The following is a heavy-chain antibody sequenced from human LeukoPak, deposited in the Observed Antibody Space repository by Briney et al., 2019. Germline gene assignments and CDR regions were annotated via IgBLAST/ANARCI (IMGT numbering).Heavy chain of an antibody. V-gene: IGHV3-13*01. D-gene: IGHD2-15*01. J-gene: IGHJ3*02. Sequence: PGGSLRLSCAASGFTFRNCDMHWFRHRPGKGLEWVSVTATTSVTSYADSVKGRFTVSRTNVRNSLYLQMNSLRAEDTAVYYCAREMSGGYWAFDIWGQGTVVTVS. CDR2: TATTSVT. CDR1: GFTFRNCD. CDR3: AREMSGGYWAFDI.